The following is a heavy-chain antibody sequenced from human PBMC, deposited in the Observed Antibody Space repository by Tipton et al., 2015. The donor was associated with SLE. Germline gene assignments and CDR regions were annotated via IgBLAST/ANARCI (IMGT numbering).Heavy chain of an antibody. CDR2: INHSGST. D-gene: IGHD2-15*01. Sequence: TLSLTCAVYGGSFSGYYWSWIRQPPGKGLEWIGEINHSGSTNYNPSLKSRVTISVDTSKNQFSLKLSSVTAADTAVYYCARGPDRAAFDWGQGTLVTASS. CDR1: GGSFSGYY. CDR3: ARGPDRAAFD. J-gene: IGHJ4*02. V-gene: IGHV4-34*01.